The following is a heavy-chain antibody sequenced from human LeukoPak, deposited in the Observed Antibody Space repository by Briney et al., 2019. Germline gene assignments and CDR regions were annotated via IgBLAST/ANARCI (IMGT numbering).Heavy chain of an antibody. CDR1: GFTFSSYG. V-gene: IGHV3-30*03. Sequence: GGSLRLSCAASGFTFSSYGMHWIRQAPGKGLQWVALISNDGSNQYYADSVRGRFTISRDNSKSTLSLQMNSLRAEDTAVYYCARAADAAARPNWFDPWGQGTLVTVSS. J-gene: IGHJ5*02. CDR2: ISNDGSNQ. D-gene: IGHD6-6*01. CDR3: ARAADAAARPNWFDP.